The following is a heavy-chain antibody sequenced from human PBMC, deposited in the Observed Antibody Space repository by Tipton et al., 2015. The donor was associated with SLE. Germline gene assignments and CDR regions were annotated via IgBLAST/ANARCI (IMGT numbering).Heavy chain of an antibody. J-gene: IGHJ4*02. D-gene: IGHD5-12*01. V-gene: IGHV4-59*01. Sequence: TLSLTCTVSGGSISSYYWSWIRQPPGKGLEWIGYIYHSGSTYYNPSLKSRVTISVDTSKNQFSLKLTSVTAADTAVYYCVRVEGAYDQYYFDSWGQGTLVTVSS. CDR2: IYHSGST. CDR3: VRVEGAYDQYYFDS. CDR1: GGSISSYY.